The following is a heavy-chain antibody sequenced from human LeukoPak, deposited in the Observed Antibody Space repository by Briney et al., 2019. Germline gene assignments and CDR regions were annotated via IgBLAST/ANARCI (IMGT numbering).Heavy chain of an antibody. V-gene: IGHV3-30*04. CDR1: GFTISGDA. J-gene: IGHJ3*01. CDR3: ARETLDALDL. CDR2: ISFDGSYK. Sequence: TGGSLRRSCTASGFTISGDAMHWVRQAPGKGLQWVAHISFDGSYKYYADSVKGRFTISRDNSKNTLYLQMNSLRTDDTALFYCARETLDALDLWGPGTLVTVSS.